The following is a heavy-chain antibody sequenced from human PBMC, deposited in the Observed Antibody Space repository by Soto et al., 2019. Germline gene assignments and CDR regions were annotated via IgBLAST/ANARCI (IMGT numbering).Heavy chain of an antibody. Sequence: SETLFLTCTVYDGSLREFGHFWTWIRQRPGRGLEWIGYSTYTGVTYYSPSLQSRISISVDTSKNQFSLTLNSVTAADTAVYYCATDAGGPPLNRFDSWGQGTLVTVSS. CDR3: ATDAGGPPLNRFDS. CDR1: DGSLREFGHF. V-gene: IGHV4-31*03. CDR2: STYTGVT. J-gene: IGHJ5*01. D-gene: IGHD3-16*01.